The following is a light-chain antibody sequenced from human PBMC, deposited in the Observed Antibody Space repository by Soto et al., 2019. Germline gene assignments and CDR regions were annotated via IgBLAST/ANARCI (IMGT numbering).Light chain of an antibody. CDR1: QAINMY. V-gene: IGKV1-16*02. CDR2: GAS. Sequence: DIPMTQSPSSLSASVGARVTITCRASQAINMYLAWFQQKPGKAPKSLIFGASSLQSGVPTNFSGSGSGTDFTLTISSLQPEDSATYYCQQYITHPYTFGQGTKVNIK. CDR3: QQYITHPYT. J-gene: IGKJ2*01.